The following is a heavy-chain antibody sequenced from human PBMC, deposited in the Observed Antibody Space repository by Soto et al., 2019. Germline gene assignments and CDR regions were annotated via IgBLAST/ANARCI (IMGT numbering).Heavy chain of an antibody. V-gene: IGHV3-21*01. Sequence: EVQLVESGGGLVQPVGSLRLSCETSGFTFITYIMNWVRQAPGKGLERVASIGGVTNYINYADSVKGRFNISRDNAVKSLYLQMDRLRVEDTGVYYCVREVDLTAHRPQYYRGLDIWGQGTTVTVSS. J-gene: IGHJ6*02. CDR2: IGGVTNYI. D-gene: IGHD2-15*01. CDR3: VREVDLTAHRPQYYRGLDI. CDR1: GFTFITYI.